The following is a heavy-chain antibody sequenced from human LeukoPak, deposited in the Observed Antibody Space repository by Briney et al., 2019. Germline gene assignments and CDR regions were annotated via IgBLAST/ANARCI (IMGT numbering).Heavy chain of an antibody. CDR1: GGSISSSSYY. V-gene: IGHV4-61*02. CDR3: ARDFYGDYRDYYYYGMDV. J-gene: IGHJ6*02. Sequence: PSETLSLTCTVSGGSISSSSYYWSWIRQPAGKGLEWIGRIYTSGSTNYNPSLKSRVTMSVDTSKNQFSLKLSSVTAADTAVYYCARDFYGDYRDYYYYGMDVWGQGTTVTVSS. D-gene: IGHD4-17*01. CDR2: IYTSGST.